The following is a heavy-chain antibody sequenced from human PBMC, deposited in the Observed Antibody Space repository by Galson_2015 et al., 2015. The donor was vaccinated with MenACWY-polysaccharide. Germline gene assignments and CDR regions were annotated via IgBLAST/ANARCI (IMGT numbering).Heavy chain of an antibody. V-gene: IGHV3-72*01. J-gene: IGHJ6*02. Sequence: SLRLSCAASGFTFSDYYMDWVRQAPGKGLEWIGRSGNRAKRFTIEYAASVKGRFTISRDDSKNSLYLQVNSLKTEDTAVYYCASDFKGYYYGMDVWGQGTTVTVSS. CDR1: GFTFSDYY. CDR3: ASDFKGYYYGMDV. CDR2: SGNRAKRFTI.